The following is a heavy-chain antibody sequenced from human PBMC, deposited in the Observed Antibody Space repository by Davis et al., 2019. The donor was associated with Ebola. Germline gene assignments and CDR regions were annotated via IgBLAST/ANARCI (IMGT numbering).Heavy chain of an antibody. CDR1: GGSFSGYY. CDR2: INHSGGT. J-gene: IGHJ5*01. D-gene: IGHD4-23*01. CDR3: ARGSDGGNSADS. Sequence: SETLSLTCAVYGGSFSGYYWSWIRQPPGKGLEWIGEINHSGGTNYNPSLKSRVTISVDTSKNQFSLKLSSVTAADTGVYYCARGSDGGNSADSWGQGTLVTVSS. V-gene: IGHV4-34*01.